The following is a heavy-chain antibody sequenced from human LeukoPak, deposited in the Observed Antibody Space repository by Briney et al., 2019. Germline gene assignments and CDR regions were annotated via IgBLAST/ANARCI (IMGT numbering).Heavy chain of an antibody. CDR2: INHSGST. D-gene: IGHD6-13*01. CDR3: ARGAAAGYYFDY. J-gene: IGHJ4*02. V-gene: IGHV4-34*01. Sequence: SETLSLTCAVYGGSFSGYYWSWIRQPPGKGLERIGEINHSGSTNYNPSLKSRVTISVDTSKNQFSLKLSSVTAADTAVYYCARGAAAGYYFDYWGQGTLVTVSS. CDR1: GGSFSGYY.